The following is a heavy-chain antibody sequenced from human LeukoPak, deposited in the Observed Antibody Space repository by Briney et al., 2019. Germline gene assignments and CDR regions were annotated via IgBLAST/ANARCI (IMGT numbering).Heavy chain of an antibody. Sequence: ASVKVSCKASGYTFTSYGISWVRQAPGQGLEWMGWISAYNGNTNYAQKLQGRVTMTTDTSTSTAYIELRSLRSDDTAVYYCARELSLRGSSLWPPYYDISDAFDIWGQGTMVTVPS. V-gene: IGHV1-18*01. D-gene: IGHD3-9*01. CDR2: ISAYNGNT. CDR3: ARELSLRGSSLWPPYYDISDAFDI. J-gene: IGHJ3*02. CDR1: GYTFTSYG.